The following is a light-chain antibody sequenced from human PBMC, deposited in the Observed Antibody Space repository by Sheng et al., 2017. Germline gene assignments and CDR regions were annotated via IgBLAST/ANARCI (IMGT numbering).Light chain of an antibody. V-gene: IGKV3-20*01. CDR3: QQYGTSPKLS. J-gene: IGKJ4*01. CDR2: GAS. CDR1: LTVNTNY. Sequence: EILLTQSPGTLSLSPGERATLSCRASLTVNTNYVAWYQKRPGQPPRVLIYGASNRATGIPDRFSGSGSGRDFTLSISRLEPEDFATYFCQQYGTSPKLSFGGGTKVEIK.